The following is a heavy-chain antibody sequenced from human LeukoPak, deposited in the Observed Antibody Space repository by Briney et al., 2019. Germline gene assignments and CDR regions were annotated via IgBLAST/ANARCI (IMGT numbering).Heavy chain of an antibody. CDR3: ARDAPVVRGVIIAFDY. Sequence: ASVKISCTASGYTFTSYYLHWARQAPGQGVEWMGITIPSGGRTSYGQKFQGTVTMTRDTSTSTVYMELSSLRSEDTAVYYCARDAPVVRGVIIAFDYWGQGTLVTVSS. J-gene: IGHJ4*02. D-gene: IGHD3-10*01. CDR2: TIPSGGRT. CDR1: GYTFTSYY. V-gene: IGHV1-46*01.